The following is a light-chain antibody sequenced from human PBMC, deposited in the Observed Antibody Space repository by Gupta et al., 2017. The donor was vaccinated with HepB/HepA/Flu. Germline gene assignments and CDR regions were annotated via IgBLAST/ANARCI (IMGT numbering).Light chain of an antibody. CDR1: QGISSW. CDR2: TAS. J-gene: IGKJ4*01. V-gene: IGKV1-12*01. CDR3: QQANSFPLT. Sequence: DIQMTQSPSSVSASVGDRVTIPCRASQGISSWLACYQQKQGKAPQLLISTASILQRGVPSRFSGSGSGTDFTLIINSLQPEDFATYYCQQANSFPLTFGGGTKVESK.